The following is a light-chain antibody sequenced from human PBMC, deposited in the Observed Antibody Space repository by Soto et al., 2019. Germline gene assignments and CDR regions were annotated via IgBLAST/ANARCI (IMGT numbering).Light chain of an antibody. CDR1: QSVLNY. J-gene: IGKJ1*01. CDR2: DAS. Sequence: EIVITQSPSTLSVSPGDGATLSCRASQSVLNYLAWYQQKPGQAPRLLIYDASTRATSIPARFRGGGSGTEFTLTISSLQSEDFAIYYCQQYHSWPSFGQGTKVDIK. CDR3: QQYHSWPS. V-gene: IGKV3-15*01.